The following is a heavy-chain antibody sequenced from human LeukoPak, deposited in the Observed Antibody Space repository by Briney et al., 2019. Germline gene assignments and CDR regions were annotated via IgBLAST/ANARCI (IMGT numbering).Heavy chain of an antibody. V-gene: IGHV3-21*01. CDR3: ARDSIVGAFMAFDI. J-gene: IGHJ3*02. Sequence: GGSLRLSCAASGFTFSSYSMNWVRQAPGKGLEWVSSISSSSSYIYYADSMKGRFTISRDNAKNSLYLQMNSLRAEDTAVYYCARDSIVGAFMAFDIWGQGTMVTVSS. CDR2: ISSSSSYI. CDR1: GFTFSSYS. D-gene: IGHD1-26*01.